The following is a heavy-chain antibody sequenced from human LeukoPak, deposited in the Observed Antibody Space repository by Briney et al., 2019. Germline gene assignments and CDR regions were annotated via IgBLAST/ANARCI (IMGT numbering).Heavy chain of an antibody. CDR3: ARDGASWLTGGFDY. CDR2: IYYSGST. Sequence: PSETLSLTCTVSGGTLSRYYWSWLRQRPAKGREGIGYIYYSGSTNYNPSLKRRVTISVDTSKNQFSLKLSSVTAADTAVYYCARDGASWLTGGFDYWGQGSLVTVSS. V-gene: IGHV4-59*01. D-gene: IGHD1-20*01. J-gene: IGHJ4*02. CDR1: GGTLSRYY.